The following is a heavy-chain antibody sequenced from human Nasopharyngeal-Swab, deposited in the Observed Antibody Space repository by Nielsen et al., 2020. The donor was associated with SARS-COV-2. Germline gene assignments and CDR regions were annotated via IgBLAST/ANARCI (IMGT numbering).Heavy chain of an antibody. CDR1: GFRDYS. D-gene: IGHD2-15*01. CDR2: ISSSSSDI. CDR3: ARGYCSSGSCYAKHYGMDV. Sequence: GESLKISCVDSGFRDYSMNWVRQAPGTGLEWVSSISSSSSDIYYADSVKGRFTISRDNAKNSLYLQMNNLRAEDTAVYYCARGYCSSGSCYAKHYGMDVRGQGTLVTVSS. J-gene: IGHJ6*02. V-gene: IGHV3-21*01.